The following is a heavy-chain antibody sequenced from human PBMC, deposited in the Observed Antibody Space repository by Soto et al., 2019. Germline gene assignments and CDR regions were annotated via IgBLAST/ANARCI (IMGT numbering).Heavy chain of an antibody. D-gene: IGHD2-2*01. CDR3: TRGLASCASTSCPFDN. V-gene: IGHV5-51*01. CDR2: IYPDDSET. CDR1: GYTFRSNW. Sequence: GEALKISCQASGYTFRSNWIGWVRQMPGKGLEWMGIIYPDDSETRYSPSFQGQVTISADRSFNTAYLQWASLQASDTAVYYCTRGLASCASTSCPFDNWGQGMLVTISS. J-gene: IGHJ4*02.